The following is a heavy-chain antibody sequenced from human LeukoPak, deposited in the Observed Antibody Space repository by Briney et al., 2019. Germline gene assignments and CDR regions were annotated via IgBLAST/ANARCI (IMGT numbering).Heavy chain of an antibody. CDR1: GFTVSSNY. J-gene: IGHJ6*02. V-gene: IGHV3-53*04. Sequence: GGSLRLSCAASGFTVSSNYMSWVRQAPGKELEWVSVIYSGGSTYYADSVKGRFTISRHNSKNTLYLQMNSLRAEDTAVYYCARLNYDFWSGYYEPSYYYYGMDVWGQGTTVTVSS. D-gene: IGHD3-3*01. CDR2: IYSGGST. CDR3: ARLNYDFWSGYYEPSYYYYGMDV.